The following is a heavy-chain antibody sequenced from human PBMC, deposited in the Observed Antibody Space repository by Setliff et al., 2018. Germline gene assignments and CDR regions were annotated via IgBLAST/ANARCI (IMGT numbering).Heavy chain of an antibody. CDR3: TRDQDYYGMDV. CDR1: GFTFSSSA. Sequence: GGSLRLSCAASGFTFSSSAMAWVRQAPGKGLEWVASITHDGSKTYILDSVKGRFTISRDNTKNSLYLQMNSLRGEDTAVYHCTRDQDYYGMDVWGQGTTVTVSS. V-gene: IGHV3-7*01. J-gene: IGHJ6*02. CDR2: ITHDGSKT.